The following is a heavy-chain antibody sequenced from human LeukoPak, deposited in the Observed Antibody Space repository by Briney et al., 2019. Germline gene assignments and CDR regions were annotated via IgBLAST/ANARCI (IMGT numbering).Heavy chain of an antibody. V-gene: IGHV4-39*07. Sequence: SETLSLTCTVSGGSISATTYYWGWIRQPPGTGLEWIAKIYYSGNTAYNPSLKSRVTISIDTSKNQFSLRLNSVTAADTAVYYCARVGWGNAAAHPNWLDPWGQGILVTVSS. J-gene: IGHJ5*02. CDR3: ARVGWGNAAAHPNWLDP. CDR1: GGSISATTYY. D-gene: IGHD6-6*01. CDR2: IYYSGNT.